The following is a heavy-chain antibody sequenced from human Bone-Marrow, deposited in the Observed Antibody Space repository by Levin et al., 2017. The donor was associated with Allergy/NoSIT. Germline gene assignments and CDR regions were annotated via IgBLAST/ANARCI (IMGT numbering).Heavy chain of an antibody. CDR1: GGSISSGGYS. CDR3: ARVSSGYGRHFDY. Sequence: SETLSLTCAVSGGSISSGGYSWSWIRQPPGKGLEWIGYIYHSGSTYYNPSLKSRVTISVDRSKNQFSPKLSSVTAADTAVYYCARVSSGYGRHFDYWGQGTLVTVSS. CDR2: IYHSGST. J-gene: IGHJ4*02. D-gene: IGHD5-12*01. V-gene: IGHV4-30-2*01.